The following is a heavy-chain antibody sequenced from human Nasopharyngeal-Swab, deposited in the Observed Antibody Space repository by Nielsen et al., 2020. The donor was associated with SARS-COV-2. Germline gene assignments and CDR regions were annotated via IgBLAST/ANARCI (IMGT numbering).Heavy chain of an antibody. D-gene: IGHD3-9*01. CDR2: IPYDGSNK. Sequence: AGSLRRSCAASGGSFISYGMHWIRQAPGKGLAWVSVIPYDGSNKYYADSVKGRFTISRDNSKNTLYLQMNSLRAEDTAVYYCAKEAGYYDILTGYYLSREYDMDVWGQGTTVTVSS. V-gene: IGHV3-30*18. CDR3: AKEAGYYDILTGYYLSREYDMDV. J-gene: IGHJ6*02. CDR1: GGSFISYG.